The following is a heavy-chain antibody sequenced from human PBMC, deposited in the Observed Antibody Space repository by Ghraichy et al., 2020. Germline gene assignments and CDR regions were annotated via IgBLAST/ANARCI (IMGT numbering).Heavy chain of an antibody. CDR3: ARDRSGYRTGWFYP. V-gene: IGHV3-21*01. CDR2: ISSSSSYI. D-gene: IGHD5-12*01. CDR1: GFTFSSYS. Sequence: GGSLRLSCAASGFTFSSYSMNWVRQAPGKGLEWVSSISSSSSYIYYADSVKGRLTISRDNAKHSLYLQMNSLRAEDMAVYYCARDRSGYRTGWFYPWGQGTLVTVSS. J-gene: IGHJ5*02.